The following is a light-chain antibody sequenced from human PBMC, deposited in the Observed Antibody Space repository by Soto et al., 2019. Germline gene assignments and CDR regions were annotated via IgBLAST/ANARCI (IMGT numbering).Light chain of an antibody. Sequence: ELVLTQSPGTLSLSPGERATLSCRASQTVSSRYLAWYQQKPGQAPRLLMYGASNRATGIPDRSSGSGSGTDFTLTISRLEPEDFAVYFCQQYGRSPPFTFGQGTK. CDR1: QTVSSRY. V-gene: IGKV3-20*01. CDR3: QQYGRSPPFT. CDR2: GAS. J-gene: IGKJ2*01.